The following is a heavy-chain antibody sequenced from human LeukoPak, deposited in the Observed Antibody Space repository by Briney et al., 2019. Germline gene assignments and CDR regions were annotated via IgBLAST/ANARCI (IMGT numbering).Heavy chain of an antibody. CDR2: FNPENGNT. CDR3: ARDHLKAAYDFWSGYYDY. V-gene: IGHV1-8*03. D-gene: IGHD3-3*01. J-gene: IGHJ4*01. Sequence: RASEKVSCKASGYSFVGYGITWVRQAPGQGLEWMGWFNPENGNTNYAQKFQGRVTITRNTSISTAYMELSSLRSEDTAVYYCARDHLKAAYDFWSGYYDYWGQGTLVTVSS. CDR1: GYSFVGYG.